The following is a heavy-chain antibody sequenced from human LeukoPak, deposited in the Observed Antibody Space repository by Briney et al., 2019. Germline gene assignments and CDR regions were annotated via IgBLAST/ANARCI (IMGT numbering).Heavy chain of an antibody. CDR2: ISGSGGST. V-gene: IGHV3-23*01. Sequence: PGGSLRLSCAASGFTFSSYAMSWVRQAPGKGLEWVSAISGSGGSTYYADSEKGRFAISRDNSKNTLYLQMNSLRAEDTAVYYCARDTYYGSGSYYRYTFDSWGQGTMVTVSS. CDR3: ARDTYYGSGSYYRYTFDS. CDR1: GFTFSSYA. J-gene: IGHJ4*02. D-gene: IGHD3-10*01.